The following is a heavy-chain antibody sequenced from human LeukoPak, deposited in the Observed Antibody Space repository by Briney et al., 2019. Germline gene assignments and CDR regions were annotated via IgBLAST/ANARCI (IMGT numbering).Heavy chain of an antibody. J-gene: IGHJ6*04. Sequence: GGSLRLSCAASGFTFSSYAMHWVRQAPGKGLEWVAVISYDGSNKYYADSVKGRFTISRDNSKNTLYLQMNSLRAEDTAVYYCARIHSGYEPPKEYYGMDVWGKGTTVTVSS. CDR2: ISYDGSNK. CDR1: GFTFSSYA. V-gene: IGHV3-30*04. D-gene: IGHD5-12*01. CDR3: ARIHSGYEPPKEYYGMDV.